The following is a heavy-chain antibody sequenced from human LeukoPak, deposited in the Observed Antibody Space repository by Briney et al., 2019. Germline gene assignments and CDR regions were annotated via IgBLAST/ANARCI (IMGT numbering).Heavy chain of an antibody. D-gene: IGHD2-2*01. CDR2: IYYSGST. CDR1: GGSISSSSYY. V-gene: IGHV4-39*01. CDR3: ARLPDYIVVYAFDI. Sequence: PSQTLSLTCTVSGGSISSSSYYWGWIRQPPGKGLEWIGSIYYSGSTYYNPSLKSRVTISVDTSKNQFSLKLSSVTAADTAVYYCARLPDYIVVYAFDIWGQGTMVTVSS. J-gene: IGHJ3*02.